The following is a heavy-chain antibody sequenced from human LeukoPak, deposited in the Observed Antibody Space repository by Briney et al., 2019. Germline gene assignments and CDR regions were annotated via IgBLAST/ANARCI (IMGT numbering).Heavy chain of an antibody. CDR3: ARAKDCSSITCPFDI. CDR2: IKQDGSEK. J-gene: IGHJ3*02. D-gene: IGHD2-2*01. Sequence: GGSLRLSCAGSGFTFSSYWMSWVRQAPGKGLEWVANIKQDGSEKYYVDSVKGRFTISRDNAKNSLYLQMNSLRAEDTALYYCARAKDCSSITCPFDIWGQGTMVTVSS. CDR1: GFTFSSYW. V-gene: IGHV3-7*03.